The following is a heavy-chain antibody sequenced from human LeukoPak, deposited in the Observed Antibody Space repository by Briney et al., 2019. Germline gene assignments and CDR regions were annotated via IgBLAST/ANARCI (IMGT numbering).Heavy chain of an antibody. CDR2: IYYSGST. J-gene: IGHJ4*02. V-gene: IGHV4-59*01. CDR1: GGSISSYY. Sequence: SEALSLTCTVSGGSISSYYWSWVRQPPGKGLEWGGYIYYSGSTNYNPSLKSRVTISVDTSKNQSSLKLSSVTAADTAVYYCARAYSSTWYFFDYWGQGTLVTVSS. D-gene: IGHD6-13*01. CDR3: ARAYSSTWYFFDY.